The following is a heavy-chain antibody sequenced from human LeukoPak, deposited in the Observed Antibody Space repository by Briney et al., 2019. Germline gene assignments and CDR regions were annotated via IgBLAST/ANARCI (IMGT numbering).Heavy chain of an antibody. D-gene: IGHD1-1*01. Sequence: GGSLRLSCEVSGFSFSRHWMHWVRQAPGKGLECVAKVSGDRRRTDYVGSANGRFAVSRDNARNSLHLDMSSLRADDTAVYYCVRGTFDWKGVDFWGQGSLVTVSS. CDR2: VSGDRRRT. CDR1: GFSFSRHW. CDR3: VRGTFDWKGVDF. V-gene: IGHV3-7*01. J-gene: IGHJ4*02.